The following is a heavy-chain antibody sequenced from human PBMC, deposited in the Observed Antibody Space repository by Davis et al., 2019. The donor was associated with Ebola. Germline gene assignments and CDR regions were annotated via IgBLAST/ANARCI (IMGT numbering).Heavy chain of an antibody. J-gene: IGHJ6*02. D-gene: IGHD6-13*01. CDR2: IYPSDSSS. Sequence: GESLKISCKGSGYSFTSYWIGWVRQMPGKGLEWVAIIYPSDSSSRYSPSVQGQVTISADKSISTAYLQWSSLKASDTAMYYCARRRIAAAPYYYYGMDVWGQGTTVTVSS. V-gene: IGHV5-51*01. CDR1: GYSFTSYW. CDR3: ARRRIAAAPYYYYGMDV.